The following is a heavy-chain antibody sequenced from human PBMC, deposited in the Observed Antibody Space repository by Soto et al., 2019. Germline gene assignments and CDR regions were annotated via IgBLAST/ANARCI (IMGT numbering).Heavy chain of an antibody. CDR1: GFTFDDYA. Sequence: PGGSLRLSCAASGFTFDDYAMHWVRQAPGKGLEWVSGISWSSGSIGYADSVKGRFTISRDNAKNSLYLQMNGLRAEDTALCYCAKDIGEAALRYFFDYWGQGTLVTVSS. CDR2: ISWSSGSI. J-gene: IGHJ4*02. D-gene: IGHD3-10*01. V-gene: IGHV3-9*01. CDR3: AKDIGEAALRYFFDY.